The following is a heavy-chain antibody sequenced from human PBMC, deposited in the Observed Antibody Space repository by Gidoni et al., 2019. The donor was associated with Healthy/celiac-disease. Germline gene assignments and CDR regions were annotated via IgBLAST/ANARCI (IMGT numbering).Heavy chain of an antibody. J-gene: IGHJ5*02. V-gene: IGHV4-59*01. D-gene: IGHD4-17*01. CDR1: GGSISSYY. CDR3: ARGGTDYDWDNWFDP. Sequence: QVQLQESGPGLVNPSETLSLTCTVSGGSISSYYWSWIRHPPGKGLEWIGYIYYSGSTNYNPSLKSRVTISVDTSKNQFSLKLSSVTAADTAVYYCARGGTDYDWDNWFDPWGQGTLVTVSS. CDR2: IYYSGST.